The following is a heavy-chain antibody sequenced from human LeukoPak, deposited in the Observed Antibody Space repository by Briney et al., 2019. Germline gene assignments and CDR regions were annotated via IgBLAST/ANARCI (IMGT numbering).Heavy chain of an antibody. CDR1: GFTFDDYG. V-gene: IGHV3-20*04. J-gene: IGHJ4*02. CDR2: INWNGGST. Sequence: GGSLRLSCAASGFTFDDYGMSWVRQAPGKGLEWVSGINWNGGSTGYADSVKGRFTISRANAKNSLYRQMNSLRAEDTALYYCARDPLVTYYYDSSGYYYSDYWGQGTLVTVSS. D-gene: IGHD3-22*01. CDR3: ARDPLVTYYYDSSGYYYSDY.